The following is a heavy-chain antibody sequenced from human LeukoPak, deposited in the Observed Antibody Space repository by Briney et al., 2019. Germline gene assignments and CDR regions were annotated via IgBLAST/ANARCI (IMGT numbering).Heavy chain of an antibody. D-gene: IGHD4-11*01. CDR1: GFTFSSYA. CDR3: ARPTTASTIYEYYFDY. CDR2: ILYDGSNK. V-gene: IGHV3-30-3*01. Sequence: PGGSLRLSCAASGFTFSSYAMHWVRQAPGKGLEWVAIILYDGSNKYYADSVKGRFTISRDNSKNTLYLEMSSLRAEDTAAYYCARPTTASTIYEYYFDYWGQGTLVTVSS. J-gene: IGHJ4*02.